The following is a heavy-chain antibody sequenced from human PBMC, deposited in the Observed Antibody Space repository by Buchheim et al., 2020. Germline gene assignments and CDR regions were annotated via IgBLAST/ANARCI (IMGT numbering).Heavy chain of an antibody. D-gene: IGHD5-18*01. V-gene: IGHV3-21*01. CDR2: ISSSSYI. CDR3: ARDSSGYSYGYGTYYYYGMDV. J-gene: IGHJ6*02. CDR1: GFTFSSYS. Sequence: EVQLVESGGGLVKPGGSLRLSCAASGFTFSSYSMNWVRQAPGKGLEWVSSISSSSYIYYADSVKGRFTISRDNAKNSLYLQMNSLRAEDTAVYYCARDSSGYSYGYGTYYYYGMDVWGQGTT.